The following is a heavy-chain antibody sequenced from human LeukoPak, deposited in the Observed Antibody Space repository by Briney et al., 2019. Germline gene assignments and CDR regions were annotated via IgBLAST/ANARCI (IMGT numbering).Heavy chain of an antibody. CDR2: IYHTGST. Sequence: SETLSLTCTISGGSVSDYYWSWIRQSPGKGLEWIGYIYHTGSTSYSPSLKSRVTISADTSQNRFSLKLSSVTAADTAVYYCARWNGAFDIWGQGTVVTVSS. J-gene: IGHJ3*02. CDR3: ARWNGAFDI. D-gene: IGHD1-1*01. V-gene: IGHV4-59*02. CDR1: GGSVSDYY.